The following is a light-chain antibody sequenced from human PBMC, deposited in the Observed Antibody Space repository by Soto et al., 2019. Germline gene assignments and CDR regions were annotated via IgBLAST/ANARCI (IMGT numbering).Light chain of an antibody. CDR1: SSDVGSYNL. Sequence: QSALTQPASVSGSPGQSIIISCSGTSSDVGSYNLVSWYQQHPGKAPKLIIYEVSERPSGVSHRFSGSKSGNTASLTISGLQAEDEADYYCCSYATPRLFGGGPKVTVL. V-gene: IGLV2-23*02. CDR2: EVS. J-gene: IGLJ2*01. CDR3: CSYATPRL.